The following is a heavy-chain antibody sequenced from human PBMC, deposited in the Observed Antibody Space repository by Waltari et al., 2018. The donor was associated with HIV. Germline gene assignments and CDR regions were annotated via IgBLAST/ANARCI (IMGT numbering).Heavy chain of an antibody. Sequence: EVQLLESGGGLVQPGGSLRPSCVGSGFTIGNYGMTWVRQAPGKGLEWVSGLSGSGGSTHYADSVKGRFTISRDNSNNTSYLQMNSLRAEDTAVYYCAIQYNPLNNYYYGMDVWGQGTTVTVSS. V-gene: IGHV3-23*01. J-gene: IGHJ6*02. CDR3: AIQYNPLNNYYYGMDV. D-gene: IGHD1-1*01. CDR1: GFTIGNYG. CDR2: LSGSGGST.